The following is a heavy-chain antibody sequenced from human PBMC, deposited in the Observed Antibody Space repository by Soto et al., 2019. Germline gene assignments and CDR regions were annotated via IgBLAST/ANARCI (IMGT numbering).Heavy chain of an antibody. CDR1: GDIFNRYT. CDR2: IIPVVGGP. V-gene: IGHV1-69*02. J-gene: IGHJ5*02. Sequence: QVQLVHSGAEVKKPGSSVRVACKTSGDIFNRYTISWVRQAPGLGLEWMGRIIPVVGGPNYAEKFRGRVTITADKATTSVYLEVRSLRSDDTATYYCARAEGGGGSWYAAWGQGTLVTVSS. D-gene: IGHD2-21*01. CDR3: ARAEGGGGSWYAA.